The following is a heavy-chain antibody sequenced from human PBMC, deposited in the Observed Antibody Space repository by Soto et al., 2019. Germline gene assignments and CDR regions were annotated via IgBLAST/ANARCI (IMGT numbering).Heavy chain of an antibody. CDR2: IYDNGIT. D-gene: IGHD3-22*01. CDR3: ARTYDSNRYAIVFDS. V-gene: IGHV4-59*12. Sequence: QVVLQESGPGLVKPSETLSLTCSVSGRSITSYYWSWVRQPPGKGLEWIGYIYDNGITTQNPSLKSRVTMSAYTSQNQFSLMLTSVTGADTAVYYWARTYDSNRYAIVFDSWGQGILVTV. J-gene: IGHJ4*02. CDR1: GRSITSYY.